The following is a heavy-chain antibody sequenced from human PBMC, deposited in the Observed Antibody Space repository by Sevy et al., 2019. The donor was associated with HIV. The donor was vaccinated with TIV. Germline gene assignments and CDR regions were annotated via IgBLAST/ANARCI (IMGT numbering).Heavy chain of an antibody. CDR1: GYSISSGYY. CDR2: IYYSGST. Sequence: SETLSITCTVSGYSISSGYYWGWIRQPPGKGLEWIGSIYYSGSTYYNPSLKSRVTISVDTSKNQFSLKLSSVTAADTAVYYCAKTHDTSAYFLPDYWGQGTLVTVSS. D-gene: IGHD3-22*01. J-gene: IGHJ4*02. V-gene: IGHV4-38-2*02. CDR3: AKTHDTSAYFLPDY.